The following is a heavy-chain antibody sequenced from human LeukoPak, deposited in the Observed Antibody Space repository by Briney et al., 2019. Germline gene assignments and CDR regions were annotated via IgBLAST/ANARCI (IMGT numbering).Heavy chain of an antibody. V-gene: IGHV3-33*06. CDR2: IWYDGSNK. J-gene: IGHJ4*02. CDR3: AKDDRKVVAATAEDY. D-gene: IGHD2-15*01. CDR1: GFIFSSYG. Sequence: PGGSLRLSCAASGFIFSSYGMHWVRQAPGKGLEWVAGIWYDGSNKYYADSVKGRFTISRDNSKNTLYLQMNSLRAEDTAVYYCAKDDRKVVAATAEDYWGQGTLVTVSS.